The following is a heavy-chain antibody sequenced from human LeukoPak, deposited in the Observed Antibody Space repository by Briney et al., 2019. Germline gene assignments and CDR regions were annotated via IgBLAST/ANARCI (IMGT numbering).Heavy chain of an antibody. J-gene: IGHJ4*02. CDR3: ARDHEYYYGSGSYYPGGCDY. CDR1: GYTFTSYY. CDR2: INPSCGST. V-gene: IGHV1-46*01. D-gene: IGHD3-10*01. Sequence: ASVKVSCRASGYTFTSYYMHWVRQAPGQGLEWMGIINPSCGSTSYAQKFQGRVTMTRDTSTSTVYMELRSLRSEDTAVYYCARDHEYYYGSGSYYPGGCDYWGQGTLVTVSS.